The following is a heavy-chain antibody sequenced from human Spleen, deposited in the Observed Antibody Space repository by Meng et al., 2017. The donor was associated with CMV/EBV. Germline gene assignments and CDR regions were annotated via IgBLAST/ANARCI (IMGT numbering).Heavy chain of an antibody. CDR3: ARAPPGYSNSWPGRDWFDP. D-gene: IGHD2/OR15-2a*01. CDR2: ISYDGSEK. CDR1: FSIYA. J-gene: IGHJ5*02. V-gene: IGHV3-30*04. Sequence: FSIYAVHWVRQAPGKGLEWVAVISYDGSEKFYRESVKSQFTISRDNSKSTLYLQVNSARPEDTATYYCARAPPGYSNSWPGRDWFDPWGQGTLVTVSS.